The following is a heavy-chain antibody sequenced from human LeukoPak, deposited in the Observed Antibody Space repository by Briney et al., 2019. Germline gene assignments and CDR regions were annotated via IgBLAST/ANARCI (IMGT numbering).Heavy chain of an antibody. J-gene: IGHJ4*02. CDR1: GYTFTSYY. CDR3: ASLPYYYDSSGLEFDY. CDR2: INPSGGST. V-gene: IGHV1-46*01. Sequence: ASVKVSCKASGYTFTSYYMHWVRQAPGQGLEWMGIINPSGGSTSYAQKLQGRVTMTRDTSTSTVYMELSSLRSEDTAVYYCASLPYYYDSSGLEFDYWGQGTLVTVSS. D-gene: IGHD3-22*01.